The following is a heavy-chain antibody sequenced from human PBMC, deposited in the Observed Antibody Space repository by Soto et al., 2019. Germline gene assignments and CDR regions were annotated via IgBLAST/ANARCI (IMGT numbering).Heavy chain of an antibody. D-gene: IGHD3-10*01. Sequence: SETLSLTCTVSGGSISSGDYYWSWIRQPPGKGLEWIGYICYSGSTYYNPSLKSRVTISVDTSKNQFSLKLSSVTAADTAVYYCARVMVRGVIIDYWGQGTLVTVSS. CDR3: ARVMVRGVIIDY. V-gene: IGHV4-30-4*01. J-gene: IGHJ4*02. CDR2: ICYSGST. CDR1: GGSISSGDYY.